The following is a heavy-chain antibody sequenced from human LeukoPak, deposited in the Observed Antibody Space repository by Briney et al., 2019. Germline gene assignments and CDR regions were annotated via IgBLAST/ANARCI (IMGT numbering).Heavy chain of an antibody. D-gene: IGHD1-26*01. J-gene: IGHJ4*02. CDR3: ATVVGARGGDYFDY. CDR2: MNPNSGGT. Sequence: GASVKVSCKASGYTFTAYYIHWVRQAPGQGLEWMGWMNPNSGGTNYAQKFQGRVTMTRDASISTAYMELSRLRSDDTAVYYCATVVGARGGDYFDYWGQGTLVTVSS. V-gene: IGHV1-2*02. CDR1: GYTFTAYY.